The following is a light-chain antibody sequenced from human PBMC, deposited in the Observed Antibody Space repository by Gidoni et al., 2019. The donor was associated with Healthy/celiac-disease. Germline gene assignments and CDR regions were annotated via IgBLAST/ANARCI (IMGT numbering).Light chain of an antibody. CDR2: AAY. CDR3: QRYDSSPRT. V-gene: IGKV3-20*01. J-gene: IGKJ1*01. Sequence: ESVLTQSPGTLSLSPGERATLSCRASQSVSSSYLAWYQQQPGQAPRLLNYAAYSRATIIPSRFSGSGSGTDFTLTISRLAHDDFAVYYRQRYDSSPRTFGQGTKVEIK. CDR1: QSVSSSY.